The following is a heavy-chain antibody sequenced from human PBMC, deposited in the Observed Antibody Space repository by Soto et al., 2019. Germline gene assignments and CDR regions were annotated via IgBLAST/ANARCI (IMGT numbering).Heavy chain of an antibody. CDR2: FYYSGST. J-gene: IGHJ4*02. CDR3: ARGGWRHIDY. D-gene: IGHD3-3*01. CDR1: GDSISSYY. V-gene: IGHV4-59*08. Sequence: SETLSLTCAVSGDSISSYYCMWIRQPPGKGLEWIGYFYYSGSTNYNPSLKSRVTISVDTSKNQFSLKLSSVTAADTAVYYCARGGWRHIDYWGQGTLVTVSS.